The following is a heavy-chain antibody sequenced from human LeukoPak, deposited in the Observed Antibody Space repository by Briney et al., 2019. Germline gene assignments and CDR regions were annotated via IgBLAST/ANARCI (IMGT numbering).Heavy chain of an antibody. Sequence: GGSLRLSCAARGLTFNNYAMSWVRQAPGKGLEWVSGISGSGVSTFYADSVKGRFTVSRDNSNNMLYLQMNSLRAEDTAVYYCAKVPGQSGTYWYYSHYMDVWGKGTTVTVSS. CDR1: GLTFNNYA. D-gene: IGHD3-10*01. CDR3: AKVPGQSGTYWYYSHYMDV. CDR2: ISGSGVST. J-gene: IGHJ6*03. V-gene: IGHV3-23*01.